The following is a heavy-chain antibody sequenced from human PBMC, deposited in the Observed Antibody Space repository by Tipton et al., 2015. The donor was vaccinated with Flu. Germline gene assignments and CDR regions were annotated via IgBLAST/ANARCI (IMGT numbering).Heavy chain of an antibody. CDR3: ARVMGASTAYGLDV. CDR2: TYSGDRT. J-gene: IGHJ6*02. D-gene: IGHD3-16*01. Sequence: SLRLSCAASGFTVSSNYMSWVRQAPGKGLEWVSVTYSGDRTYSADSVKGRFTISRDNSKNTIYLQMNSLRVEDTAVYYCARVMGASTAYGLDVWGQGTTVTVSS. V-gene: IGHV3-53*01. CDR1: GFTVSSNY.